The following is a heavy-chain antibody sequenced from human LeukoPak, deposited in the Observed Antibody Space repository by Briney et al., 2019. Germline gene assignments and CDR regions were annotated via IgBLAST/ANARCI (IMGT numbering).Heavy chain of an antibody. V-gene: IGHV1-69*13. Sequence: ASVKFSCKASGGTFSSYAISWVRQAPGQGLEWMGGIIPSFGTANYAQKFQGRVTITADESTSTAYMELSSLRSEDTAVYYCAIRYCSSTSCYRGHYYYMDVWGKGTTVTVSS. CDR2: IIPSFGTA. J-gene: IGHJ6*03. D-gene: IGHD2-2*01. CDR3: AIRYCSSTSCYRGHYYYMDV. CDR1: GGTFSSYA.